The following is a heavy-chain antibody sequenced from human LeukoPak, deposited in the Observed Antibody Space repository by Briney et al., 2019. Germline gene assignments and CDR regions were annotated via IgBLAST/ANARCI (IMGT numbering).Heavy chain of an antibody. CDR1: GFIFSDYY. CDR3: ASESYSSSWPRGGNWFDP. D-gene: IGHD6-13*01. Sequence: GGSLRLSCAASGFIFSDYYMSWIRQAPGKGLEWVSYISSSGSTIYYADSVKGRFTISRDNAKNSLYLQMNSLRAEDTAVYYCASESYSSSWPRGGNWFDPWGQGTLVTVSS. J-gene: IGHJ5*02. CDR2: ISSSGSTI. V-gene: IGHV3-11*04.